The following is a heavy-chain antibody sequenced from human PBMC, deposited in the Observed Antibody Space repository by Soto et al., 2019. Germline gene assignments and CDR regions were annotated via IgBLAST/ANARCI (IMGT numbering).Heavy chain of an antibody. CDR2: INHSGST. D-gene: IGHD6-19*01. CDR3: ARHLKAVAAAMAY. J-gene: IGHJ1*01. CDR1: GGSFSGYY. Sequence: SETLSLTCAVYGGSFSGYYWSWIRQPPGKGLEWIGEINHSGSTNYNPSLKSRVTISVDTSKNQFSLKLSSVTAADTAVYYCARHLKAVAAAMAYWGQGIPVTVSS. V-gene: IGHV4-34*01.